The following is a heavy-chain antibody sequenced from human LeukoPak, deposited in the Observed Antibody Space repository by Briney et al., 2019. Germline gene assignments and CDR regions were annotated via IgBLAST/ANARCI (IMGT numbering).Heavy chain of an antibody. D-gene: IGHD3-22*01. J-gene: IGHJ4*02. CDR3: ANVIVVDPFEY. Sequence: GGSLRLSCAASGFTFSSYWMSWVRQAPGKGLEWVANIKQDGSEKYYVDSVKGRFTISRDSAKNSLYLQMNSLRAEDTAVYYCANVIVVDPFEYRGQGNLVNVSS. CDR2: IKQDGSEK. CDR1: GFTFSSYW. V-gene: IGHV3-7*01.